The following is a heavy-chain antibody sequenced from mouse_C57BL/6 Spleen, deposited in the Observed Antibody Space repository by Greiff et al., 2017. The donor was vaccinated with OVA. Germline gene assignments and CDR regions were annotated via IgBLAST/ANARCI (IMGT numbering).Heavy chain of an antibody. CDR2: ISDGGSYT. CDR1: GFTFSSYA. J-gene: IGHJ2*01. Sequence: EVQRVESGGGLVKPGGSLKLSCAASGFTFSSYAMSWVRQTPEKRLEWVATISDGGSYTYYPDNVKGRFTISRDNAKNNLYLQMSHLKSEDTAMYYCARDRAKGGFDYWGQGTTLTVSS. CDR3: ARDRAKGGFDY. V-gene: IGHV5-4*01. D-gene: IGHD3-1*01.